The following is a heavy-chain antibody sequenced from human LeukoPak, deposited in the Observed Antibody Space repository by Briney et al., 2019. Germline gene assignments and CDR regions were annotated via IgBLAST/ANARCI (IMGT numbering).Heavy chain of an antibody. CDR1: GFTFSNYW. V-gene: IGHV3-7*01. J-gene: IGHJ3*02. D-gene: IGHD6-6*01. Sequence: GGSLRLSCAASGFTFSNYWMTWVRQAPGKGLEWVANIKRDGSEKYYADSVKGRFTTSRDNAKNSLYLQMNSLRAEDTAVYYCARAGGSSSYLDAFDIWGQGTMVTVSS. CDR2: IKRDGSEK. CDR3: ARAGGSSSYLDAFDI.